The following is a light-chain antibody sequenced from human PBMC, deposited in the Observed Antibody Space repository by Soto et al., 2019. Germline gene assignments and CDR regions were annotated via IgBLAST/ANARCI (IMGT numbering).Light chain of an antibody. CDR3: SSYAGSDNYV. CDR1: SSDVGGYNS. CDR2: EVS. Sequence: QSALTQPPSASGSPGQSVTISCTGTSSDVGGYNSVSWYQYLPGKAPKLMIYEVSKRPSGVPDRFSGSKSANTASLTVSRLQAEDEADYYCSSYAGSDNYVFGTGTKLTVL. V-gene: IGLV2-8*01. J-gene: IGLJ1*01.